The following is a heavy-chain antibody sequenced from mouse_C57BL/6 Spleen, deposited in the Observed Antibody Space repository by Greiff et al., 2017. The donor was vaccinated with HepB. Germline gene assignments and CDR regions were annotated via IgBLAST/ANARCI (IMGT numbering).Heavy chain of an antibody. CDR1: GYAFSSYW. Sequence: QVQLKQSGAELVKPGASVKISCKASGYAFSSYWMNWVKQRPGKGLEWIGQIYPGDGDTNYNGKFKGKATLTADKSSSTAYMQLSSLTSEDSAVYFCARSRITTVVFDYWGQGTTLTVSS. V-gene: IGHV1-80*01. CDR2: IYPGDGDT. D-gene: IGHD1-1*01. CDR3: ARSRITTVVFDY. J-gene: IGHJ2*01.